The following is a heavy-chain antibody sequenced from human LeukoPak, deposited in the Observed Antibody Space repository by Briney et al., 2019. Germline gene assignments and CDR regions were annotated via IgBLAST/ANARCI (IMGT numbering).Heavy chain of an antibody. J-gene: IGHJ5*02. D-gene: IGHD5-18*01. CDR3: ARHTAMGSPLHH. V-gene: IGHV4-39*01. CDR2: MYYSGTYSGST. Sequence: SETLSLTCTVSGGSISSSSYYCGWIHQPPGTGLEWIGSMYYSGTYSGSTYQNPSLKSRVTISVDTSKNQFSLKVTSVTAADTAVYYCARHTAMGSPLHHWGQGTRVTVSS. CDR1: GGSISSSSYY.